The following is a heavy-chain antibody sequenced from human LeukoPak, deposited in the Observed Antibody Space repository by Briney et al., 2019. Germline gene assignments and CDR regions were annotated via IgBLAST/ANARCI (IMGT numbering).Heavy chain of an antibody. CDR2: ISAYNGNT. CDR3: ARDREFACSGGSCYWAGYYYYYGMDV. CDR1: GYTFTSYG. J-gene: IGHJ6*02. V-gene: IGHV1-18*01. Sequence: VASVKVSCKASGYTFTSYGISWVRQAPGQGLEWMGWISAYNGNTNYAQKLQGRVTMTTDTSTSTAYMELRSLRSDDTAVYYCARDREFACSGGSCYWAGYYYYYGMDVWGQGTTVTVSS. D-gene: IGHD2-15*01.